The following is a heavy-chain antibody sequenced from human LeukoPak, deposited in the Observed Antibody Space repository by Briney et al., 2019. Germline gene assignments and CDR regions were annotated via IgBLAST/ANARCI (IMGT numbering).Heavy chain of an antibody. J-gene: IGHJ6*03. CDR1: GYTFTSYG. CDR3: ARAVPHYYYYYYMDV. Sequence: ASVKVSCKASGYTFTSYGVSWVRQAPGQGLEWMGWISAYNGNTNYAQKLQGRVTMTTDTSTSTAYMELRSLRSDDTAVYYCARAVPHYYYYYYMDVWGKGTTVTVSS. D-gene: IGHD6-19*01. V-gene: IGHV1-18*01. CDR2: ISAYNGNT.